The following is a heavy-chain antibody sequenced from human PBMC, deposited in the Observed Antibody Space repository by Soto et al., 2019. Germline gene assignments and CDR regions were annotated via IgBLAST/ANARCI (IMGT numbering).Heavy chain of an antibody. J-gene: IGHJ4*02. CDR3: ARERDGSGWYFDY. Sequence: PSETLSLTCTVSGGSISSYYWTWTRQPPGKGLEWIGYIYYSGSTNYNPSLKSRVTISVDKSKNQFSLKLSSVTAADTAVYYCARERDGSGWYFDYWGQGTLVTVSS. D-gene: IGHD6-19*01. CDR2: IYYSGST. V-gene: IGHV4-59*12. CDR1: GGSISSYY.